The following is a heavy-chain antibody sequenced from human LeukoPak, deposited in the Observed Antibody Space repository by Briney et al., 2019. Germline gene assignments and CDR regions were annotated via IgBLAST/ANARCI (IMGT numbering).Heavy chain of an antibody. CDR3: ARGFFESYYYYYGMDF. CDR2: MNPNSGNT. CDR1: GYTFTSYD. D-gene: IGHD3-3*01. J-gene: IGHJ6*02. Sequence: GASVKVSCKASGYTFTSYDINWVRQATGQGLEWMGWMNPNSGNTGYAQKFQGRVTMTRNTSISTAYMELSSLRSEDTAVYYCARGFFESYYYYYGMDFWGQGTTVTVSS. V-gene: IGHV1-8*01.